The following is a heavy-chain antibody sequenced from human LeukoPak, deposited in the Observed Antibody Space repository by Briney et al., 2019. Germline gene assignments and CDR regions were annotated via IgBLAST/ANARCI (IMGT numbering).Heavy chain of an antibody. CDR3: ARRGGSSSRRSPIDY. V-gene: IGHV3-7*01. J-gene: IGHJ4*02. CDR2: IKQVGSQR. Sequence: PGGSLRLSCTASGSTFSDYWMTWVRQAPGKGPEWVANIKQVGSQRYYVDSVRGRFTISRDNAKNSLFLQMNGLRAEDTAVYYCARRGGSSSRRSPIDYWGQGTLVTVSS. D-gene: IGHD6-6*01. CDR1: GSTFSDYW.